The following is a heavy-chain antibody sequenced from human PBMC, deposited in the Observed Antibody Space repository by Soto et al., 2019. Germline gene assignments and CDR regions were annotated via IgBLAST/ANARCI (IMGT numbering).Heavy chain of an antibody. J-gene: IGHJ6*02. CDR1: GFTFTSSA. D-gene: IGHD3-22*01. CDR3: AAGLSYYDSSGYYDPYYYYYGMDV. V-gene: IGHV1-58*01. Sequence: QMQLVQSGPEVKKPGTSVKVSCKASGFTFTSSAVQWVRQARGQRLEWIGWIVVGSGNTNYAQKFQERVTITRDMSTSTAYMELSSLRSEDTAVYYCAAGLSYYDSSGYYDPYYYYYGMDVWGQGTTVTVSS. CDR2: IVVGSGNT.